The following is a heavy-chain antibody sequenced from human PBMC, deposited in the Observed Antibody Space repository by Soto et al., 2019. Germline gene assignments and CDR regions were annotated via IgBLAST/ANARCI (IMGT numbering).Heavy chain of an antibody. J-gene: IGHJ6*02. CDR1: GYSFFSYY. Sequence: ASVKVSCKASGYSFFSYYIHWVRQAPGQGLEWMGWMNPNSGNTGYAQKFQGRVTMTRNTSISTAYMELSSLRSEDTAVYYCAITMYCGGDCSTDGMDVWGQGTTVTVSS. CDR2: MNPNSGNT. V-gene: IGHV1-8*01. CDR3: AITMYCGGDCSTDGMDV. D-gene: IGHD2-21*02.